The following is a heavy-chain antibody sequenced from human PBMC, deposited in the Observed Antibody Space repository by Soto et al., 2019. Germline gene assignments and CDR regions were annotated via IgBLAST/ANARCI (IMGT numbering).Heavy chain of an antibody. CDR2: IYYRGRT. Sequence: HVQLQESGPGLVKPSQNLSLTCTVSGGSISSGGYYWSWIRQHPGKGLEWIGYIYYRGRTDYNSSLKSRVIISVDTSKNQVSLKLSSVTAADTAVYYCARDVRRSTQSFDYWGHRTLVTVSS. D-gene: IGHD6-13*01. CDR1: GGSISSGGYY. V-gene: IGHV4-31*03. J-gene: IGHJ4*01. CDR3: ARDVRRSTQSFDY.